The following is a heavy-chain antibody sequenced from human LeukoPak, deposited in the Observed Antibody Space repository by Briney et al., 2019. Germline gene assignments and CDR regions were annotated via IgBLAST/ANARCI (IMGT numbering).Heavy chain of an antibody. V-gene: IGHV1-18*01. J-gene: IGHJ4*02. Sequence: GASVKVSCKASGYTFTSYGISWVRQAPGEGLEWMGWISAYTGNTNYAQKLQGRVTMTTDTSTSTAYMELRSLRSDDTAVYYCVREVSTLFDYWGQGTLVTVSS. CDR1: GYTFTSYG. CDR3: VREVSTLFDY. CDR2: ISAYTGNT. D-gene: IGHD5/OR15-5a*01.